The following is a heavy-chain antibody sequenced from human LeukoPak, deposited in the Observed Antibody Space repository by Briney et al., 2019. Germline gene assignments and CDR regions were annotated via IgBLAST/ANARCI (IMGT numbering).Heavy chain of an antibody. CDR3: ARDRGGSYSGNWFDP. D-gene: IGHD1-26*01. CDR2: INPNSGGT. J-gene: IGHJ5*02. CDR1: GYTFTGYY. V-gene: IGHV1-2*02. Sequence: GASVKVSCKASGYTFTGYYMHWVRQAPGQGLEWMGWINPNSGGTNYAQKFQGRVTMTRDTSISTAYMELSRLRSDDTAVYYCARDRGGSYSGNWFDPWGQGTLVTVSS.